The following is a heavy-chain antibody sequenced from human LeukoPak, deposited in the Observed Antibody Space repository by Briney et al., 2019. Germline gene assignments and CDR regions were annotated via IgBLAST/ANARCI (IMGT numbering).Heavy chain of an antibody. Sequence: SETLSLTCAVYGGSFSGYYWSWIRQPPGKGLEWIGEINHSGSTNYNPSLKSRVTISVDTFKNQFSLKLSSVTAADTAVYYCARGGGYAVRWTYNWFDPWGQGTLVTVSS. CDR1: GGSFSGYY. V-gene: IGHV4-34*01. CDR2: INHSGST. J-gene: IGHJ5*02. CDR3: ARGGGYAVRWTYNWFDP. D-gene: IGHD2-8*01.